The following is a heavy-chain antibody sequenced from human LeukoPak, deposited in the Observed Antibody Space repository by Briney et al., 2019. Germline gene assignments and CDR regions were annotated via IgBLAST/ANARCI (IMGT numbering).Heavy chain of an antibody. CDR1: GFTFSSYA. J-gene: IGHJ4*02. Sequence: GGSLRLSCAASGFTFSSYAMSWVRQAPGKGLEWVSAISGSGGSTYYADSVKGRFTISRDNSKNTLYLQMNSLKTEDTAVYYCTTALYDWNDVNYWGQGTLVTVSS. V-gene: IGHV3-23*01. D-gene: IGHD1-1*01. CDR3: TTALYDWNDVNY. CDR2: ISGSGGST.